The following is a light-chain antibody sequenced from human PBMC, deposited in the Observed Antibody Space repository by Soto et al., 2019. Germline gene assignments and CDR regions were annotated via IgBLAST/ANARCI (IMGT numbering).Light chain of an antibody. Sequence: QSVLTQPPSASGTPGQRVTISCSGSSSNIGSYIVNWYQQLPGTAPKLLIHTNNQRPSGVPDRFSGFKSGTSASLAISGLQSEDETDYYCAAWDDSLNGVIFGGGTKLTVL. CDR2: TNN. V-gene: IGLV1-44*01. CDR3: AAWDDSLNGVI. J-gene: IGLJ2*01. CDR1: SSNIGSYI.